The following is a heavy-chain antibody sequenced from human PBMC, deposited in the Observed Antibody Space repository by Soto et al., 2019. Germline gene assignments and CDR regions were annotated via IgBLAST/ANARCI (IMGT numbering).Heavy chain of an antibody. CDR2: IYYSGST. D-gene: IGHD3-10*01. V-gene: IGHV4-61*01. CDR1: GGSVSSGSYY. CDR3: ARDGDYYGSGSYLAFDY. Sequence: QVQLQESGPGLVKPSETLSLTCTVSGGSVSSGSYYWSWIRQPPGKGLEWIGYIYYSGSTNYNPTLKSRVTISVDTSTNQFSLKLSSVTAADTAVYYCARDGDYYGSGSYLAFDYWGQGTLVTVSS. J-gene: IGHJ4*02.